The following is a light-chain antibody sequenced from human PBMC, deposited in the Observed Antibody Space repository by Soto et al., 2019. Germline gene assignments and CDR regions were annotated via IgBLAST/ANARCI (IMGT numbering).Light chain of an antibody. CDR1: LPVSSN. Sequence: ERVLTQSPATLSVSPGERVALSCGASLPVSSNLAWHQQKPGQAPRLLIYDVSTRATGIPDRFSGSGSETEFTLTISSLQSEDFATYYCQQSFSSPPWTFGQGTKVEIK. V-gene: IGKV3D-15*01. CDR3: QQSFSSPPWT. CDR2: DVS. J-gene: IGKJ1*01.